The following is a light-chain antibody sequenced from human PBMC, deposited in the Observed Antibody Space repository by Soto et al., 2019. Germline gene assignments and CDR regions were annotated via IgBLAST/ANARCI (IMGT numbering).Light chain of an antibody. V-gene: IGKV3-20*01. CDR1: QSVSSSS. J-gene: IGKJ1*01. Sequence: EIVLTQSPGTLSLSPGERATLSCRASQSVSSSSLAWYQQRPGQAPRLLIYGASIRATGIPDRFSGSGSGTDFTLTISRLEPEDFAVYYCQQYDSSPPTFGQGTKVDIK. CDR2: GAS. CDR3: QQYDSSPPT.